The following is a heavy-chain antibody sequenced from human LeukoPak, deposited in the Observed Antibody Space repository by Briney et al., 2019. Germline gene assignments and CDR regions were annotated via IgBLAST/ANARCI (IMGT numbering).Heavy chain of an antibody. CDR3: ARFSSGWSPSGFDY. Sequence: GGSLRLSCAASGFTFSSYWMHWVRQGPGKELTWVSHINSDGTTTNYADSVKGRFTISRDNAKNTLYLQMNSLRVEDTAVYYCARFSSGWSPSGFDYWGQGTLVTVSS. CDR1: GFTFSSYW. J-gene: IGHJ4*02. D-gene: IGHD6-19*01. CDR2: INSDGTTT. V-gene: IGHV3-74*01.